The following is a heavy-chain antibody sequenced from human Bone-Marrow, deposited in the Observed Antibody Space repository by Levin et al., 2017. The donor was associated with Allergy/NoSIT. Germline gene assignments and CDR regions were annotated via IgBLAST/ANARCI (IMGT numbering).Heavy chain of an antibody. CDR1: EFTFSSYA. CDR2: ISNSGNNK. D-gene: IGHD3-22*01. Sequence: GGSLRLSCAASEFTFSSYAMYWVRQAPGKGLEWVAGISNSGNNKIHADSVKGRFTISRDNSKSTLYLQMSSLRPEDTAVYYCARDLPYDSSGYHGDYYYYGMDVWGQGTTVSVSS. J-gene: IGHJ6*02. CDR3: ARDLPYDSSGYHGDYYYYGMDV. V-gene: IGHV3-30-3*01.